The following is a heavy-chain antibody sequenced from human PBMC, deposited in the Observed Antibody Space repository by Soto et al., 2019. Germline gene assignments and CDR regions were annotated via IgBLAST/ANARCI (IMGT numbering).Heavy chain of an antibody. Sequence: EVQLLESGGGLVQPGGSLRLSCAASGFTFSSYAMSWVRQAPGKGLEWVSAISGSGDSTYYADSVKGRFTISRDNSKNTLYLQMNSLRAEDTAVYHCAKGPVERLYCSGGRCYSEFDPWGQGTLVTVSS. CDR2: ISGSGDST. CDR1: GFTFSSYA. D-gene: IGHD2-15*01. V-gene: IGHV3-23*01. CDR3: AKGPVERLYCSGGRCYSEFDP. J-gene: IGHJ5*02.